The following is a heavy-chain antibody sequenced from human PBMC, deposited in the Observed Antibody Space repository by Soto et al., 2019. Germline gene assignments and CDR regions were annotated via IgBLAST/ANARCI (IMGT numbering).Heavy chain of an antibody. D-gene: IGHD2-15*01. CDR3: AKIRGRYYYYGMDV. J-gene: IGHJ6*02. V-gene: IGHV3-23*01. CDR2: ISASGGST. CDR1: GFTFSSYA. Sequence: GGSLRLSCAASGFTFSSYAMSWVRQAPGKGLEWVSAISASGGSTYYADSVKGRFTISRDNSKNTLYLQMNSLSAEDTAVYFCAKIRGRYYYYGMDVWGQGTTVTVSS.